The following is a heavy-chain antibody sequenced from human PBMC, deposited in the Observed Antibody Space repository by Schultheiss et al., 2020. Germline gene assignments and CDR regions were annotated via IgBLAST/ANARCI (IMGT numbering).Heavy chain of an antibody. V-gene: IGHV1-2*04. J-gene: IGHJ5*02. Sequence: ASVKVSCKASGSTFTSYDINWVRQATGQGLEWMGWMNPNSGGTNYAQKFQGWVTMTRDTSISTAYMELSRLRSDDTAVYFCARDLDRVAVAGNWFDPWGQGTLVTVSS. CDR3: ARDLDRVAVAGNWFDP. D-gene: IGHD6-19*01. CDR2: MNPNSGGT. CDR1: GSTFTSYD.